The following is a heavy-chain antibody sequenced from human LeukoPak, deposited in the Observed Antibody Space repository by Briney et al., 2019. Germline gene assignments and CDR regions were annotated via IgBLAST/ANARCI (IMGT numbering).Heavy chain of an antibody. CDR3: ARGGYSYGFELFDY. V-gene: IGHV4-4*07. Sequence: SETLSLTCSVSGASISIYYWNWIRQSAGRGLEWIGRVYASGRSKYNPSLQSRVSMSVDKSKKQFSLELSSVTAADTAVYYCARGGYSYGFELFDYWGQGTLVTVSS. J-gene: IGHJ4*02. CDR2: VYASGRS. D-gene: IGHD5-18*01. CDR1: GASISIYY.